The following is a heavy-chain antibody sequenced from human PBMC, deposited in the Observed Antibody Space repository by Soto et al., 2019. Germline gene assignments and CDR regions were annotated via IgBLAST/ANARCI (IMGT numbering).Heavy chain of an antibody. V-gene: IGHV3-30*03. Sequence: LRLSCAASGFTFSSYGMHWVRQAPGKGLEWVAVISYDGSNKYYADSVKGRFTISRDNSKNTLYLQMNSLRAEDTAVHYCARTIAQWLVRGEADYWGQGTLVTVSS. CDR3: ARTIAQWLVRGEADY. CDR2: ISYDGSNK. J-gene: IGHJ4*02. CDR1: GFTFSSYG. D-gene: IGHD6-19*01.